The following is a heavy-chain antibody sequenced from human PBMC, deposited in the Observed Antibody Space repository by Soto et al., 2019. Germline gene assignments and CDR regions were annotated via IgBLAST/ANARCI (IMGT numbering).Heavy chain of an antibody. CDR1: GSTFSSYE. V-gene: IGHV3-48*03. CDR3: ARSGYYSDY. Sequence: PGGSLRLSCAASGSTFSSYEMNWVRQAPGKGLEWVSYISSSGSTIYYADSVKGRFTISRDNAKNSLYLQMNSLRAEDTAVYYCARSGYYSDYWGQGTLVTVSS. J-gene: IGHJ4*02. CDR2: ISSSGSTI. D-gene: IGHD3-22*01.